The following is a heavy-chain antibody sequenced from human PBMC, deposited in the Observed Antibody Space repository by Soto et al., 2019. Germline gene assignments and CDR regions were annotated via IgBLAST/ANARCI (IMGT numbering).Heavy chain of an antibody. V-gene: IGHV1-46*03. D-gene: IGHD6-6*01. CDR3: ARAARPREGWFDP. CDR2: INPSGGST. Sequence: QVQLVQSGAEVKKPGASVKVSCKASGYTFTSYYMHWVRQAPGQGLEWMGIINPSGGSTSCAQKFQGRVTMTRDTSTSTVYMELSSLRSEDTAVYYCARAARPREGWFDPWGQGTLVTVSS. J-gene: IGHJ5*02. CDR1: GYTFTSYY.